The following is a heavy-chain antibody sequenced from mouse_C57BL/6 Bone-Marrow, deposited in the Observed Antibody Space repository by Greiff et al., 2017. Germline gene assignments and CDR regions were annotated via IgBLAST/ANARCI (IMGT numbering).Heavy chain of an antibody. CDR3: ARSGRGDY. D-gene: IGHD3-1*01. CDR2: IDPSGSDT. V-gene: IGHV1-52*01. CDR1: GYTFTSYW. J-gene: IGHJ2*01. Sequence: QVQLQQSGAELVRPGSSVKLSCKASGYTFTSYWMQWVKQRPIQGLEWIGNIDPSGSDTNYNQKFKDKATLTADKSSSTAYMQLSSLTSEDSAVYYCARSGRGDYWGQGTTLTVSS.